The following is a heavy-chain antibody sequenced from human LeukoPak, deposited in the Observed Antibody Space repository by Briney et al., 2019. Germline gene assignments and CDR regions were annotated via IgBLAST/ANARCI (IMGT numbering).Heavy chain of an antibody. Sequence: GGSLRLSCAASGFTFSSYGMSWVRQAPGKGLEWVSGISGSGGSTYYADSVKGRFTISRDNSKNTLYLQMNSLRAEDTAVYYCAKRGSGYNHFDYWGQGTLVTVSS. CDR1: GFTFSSYG. CDR3: AKRGSGYNHFDY. V-gene: IGHV3-23*01. CDR2: ISGSGGST. D-gene: IGHD3-3*01. J-gene: IGHJ4*02.